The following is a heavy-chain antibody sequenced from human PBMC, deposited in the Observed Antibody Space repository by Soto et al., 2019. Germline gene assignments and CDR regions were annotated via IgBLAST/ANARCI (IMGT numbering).Heavy chain of an antibody. D-gene: IGHD3-22*01. J-gene: IGHJ5*02. CDR2: FVPMFGSA. V-gene: IGHV1-69*13. Sequence: SVKVSCKPSGVSFDSFTFSWVRQAPGQGLEWMGGFVPMFGSASVAQRFQGRVRITADASTGIGYMELSDLRSDDSAIYYCAREDDTTGHYSWFDPWGPGTLVTV. CDR3: AREDDTTGHYSWFDP. CDR1: GVSFDSFT.